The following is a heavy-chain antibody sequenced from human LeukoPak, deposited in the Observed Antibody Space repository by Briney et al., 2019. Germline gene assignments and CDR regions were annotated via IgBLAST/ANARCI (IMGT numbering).Heavy chain of an antibody. V-gene: IGHV3-43D*03. Sequence: PGGSLRLSCATSGFIFDEYAMHWVRQVPGKGLEWVSLISWDGSGTFYVDSVKGRFTISRDNSKNFLYLQMNSLRAEDTALYYCAKDLKASKLLWFGESANWFDPWGQGTLVTVSS. CDR3: AKDLKASKLLWFGESANWFDP. CDR2: ISWDGSGT. CDR1: GFIFDEYA. J-gene: IGHJ5*02. D-gene: IGHD3-10*01.